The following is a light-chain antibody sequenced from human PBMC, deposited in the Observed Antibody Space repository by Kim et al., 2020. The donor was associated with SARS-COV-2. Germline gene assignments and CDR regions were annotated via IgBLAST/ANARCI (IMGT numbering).Light chain of an antibody. CDR3: NSRGSNDNVL. CDR1: SLRSYY. J-gene: IGLJ2*01. V-gene: IGLV3-19*01. Sequence: ALGQTVRITCQGDSLRSYYATWYQQKPGQATIVVIYGKNNRPSGIPDRFSGSSSGDTASLTITGTQAGDEADYYCNSRGSNDNVLFGGGTKLTVL. CDR2: GKN.